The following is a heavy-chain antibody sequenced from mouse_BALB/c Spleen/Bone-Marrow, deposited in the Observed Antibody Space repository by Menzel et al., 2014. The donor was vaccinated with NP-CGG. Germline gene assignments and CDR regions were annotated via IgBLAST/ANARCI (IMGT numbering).Heavy chain of an antibody. CDR2: IDPHYGGT. CDR3: ASYGNSFGY. V-gene: IGHV1-39*01. D-gene: IGHD2-1*01. Sequence: QLVESGSELEKPGASVKISCKASGYSFTGYNMNWVKQSNGKSLEWIGNIDPHYGGTSYNQKFKDKATLTVDKSSNTAYMQLKSLTSEDSAIYYCASYGNSFGYWGQGTLVTVSA. J-gene: IGHJ3*01. CDR1: GYSFTGYN.